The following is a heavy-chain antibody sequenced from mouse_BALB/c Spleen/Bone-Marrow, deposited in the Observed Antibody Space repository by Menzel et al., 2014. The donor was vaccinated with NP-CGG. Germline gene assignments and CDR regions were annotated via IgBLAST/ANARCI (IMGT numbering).Heavy chain of an antibody. CDR1: GYTFTSYW. CDR3: ARYNAYDWYFDV. Sequence: QVHVKQSGAELVKLGASVKLSCKASGYTFTSYWMHWVKQRPGQGLEWIGEINPSNGRSNYSEKFKSKATLTVDKSSSTTYMQLSSLTSEDSAVYSCARYNAYDWYFDVWGAGTTVTVYS. J-gene: IGHJ1*01. V-gene: IGHV1S81*02. D-gene: IGHD2-2*01. CDR2: INPSNGRS.